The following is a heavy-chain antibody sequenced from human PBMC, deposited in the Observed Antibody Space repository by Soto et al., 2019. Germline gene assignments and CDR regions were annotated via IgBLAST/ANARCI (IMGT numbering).Heavy chain of an antibody. J-gene: IGHJ6*04. CDR1: GGTFNNYA. CDR3: ARGTREITRVRGVIPYYIYHIDV. Sequence: QVQLAQSGAEVKKRGSSVEVSCRVSGGTFNNYAISLVRPAPGAGLEWWGGILAAFGTPKYAQRLQDGVTISAEVYAATAYREVTSLRADDTAAYYCARGTREITRVRGVIPYYIYHIDVCGAGNTCAVSS. V-gene: IGHV1-69*01. D-gene: IGHD3-10*01. CDR2: ILAAFGTP.